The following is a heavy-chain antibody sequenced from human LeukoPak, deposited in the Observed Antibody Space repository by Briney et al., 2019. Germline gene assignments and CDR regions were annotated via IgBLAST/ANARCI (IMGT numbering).Heavy chain of an antibody. CDR1: GYTFTVYY. Sequence: GASVTVSCKASGYTFTVYYVHWVRQAPGQGLEWMGWINPNTGGTNYAQKFQGRVTMTKDTSTNAAYMELNKLTSDDTAVYYCGRGNKSFDPWGQGTLVTVSS. CDR3: GRGNKSFDP. CDR2: INPNTGGT. J-gene: IGHJ5*02. V-gene: IGHV1-2*02.